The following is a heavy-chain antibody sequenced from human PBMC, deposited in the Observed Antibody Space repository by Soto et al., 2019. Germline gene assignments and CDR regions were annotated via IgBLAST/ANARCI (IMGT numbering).Heavy chain of an antibody. CDR1: GGTFSSYA. CDR2: IIPIFGTA. Sequence: QVQLVQSGAEVKKPGSSVKVSCKASGGTFSSYAISWVRQAPGQGLEWMGGIIPIFGTANYAQKFQGRVTITADNATSTAYMELSSLRSEDTAVYYCARDLRHYDFWSGARDAFDSWGQGTMVTVSS. J-gene: IGHJ3*02. CDR3: ARDLRHYDFWSGARDAFDS. D-gene: IGHD3-3*01. V-gene: IGHV1-69*06.